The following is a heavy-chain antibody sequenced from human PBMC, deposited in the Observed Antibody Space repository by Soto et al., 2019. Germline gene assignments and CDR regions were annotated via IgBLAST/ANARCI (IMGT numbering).Heavy chain of an antibody. Sequence: QVQLVESGGGVVKPGRSLRLSCAASGFTFSSYGMHWVRQAPGKGLEWVAVISYDGSNKYYADSVKGRFTISRDNSKNTLYLQMNSLRAEDTAVYYCAKDERRYFDWYDAFDIWGQGTMVTVSS. J-gene: IGHJ3*02. V-gene: IGHV3-30*18. CDR2: ISYDGSNK. D-gene: IGHD3-9*01. CDR3: AKDERRYFDWYDAFDI. CDR1: GFTFSSYG.